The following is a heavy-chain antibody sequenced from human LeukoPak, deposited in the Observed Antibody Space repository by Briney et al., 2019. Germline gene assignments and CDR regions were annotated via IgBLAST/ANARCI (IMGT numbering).Heavy chain of an antibody. J-gene: IGHJ4*02. Sequence: PSETLSLTCAVSGGSISSGGYSWSWIRQPPGKGLEWIGYIYHSGSTYYNPSLKSRVTISVDRSKNQFSLKLSSVTAADTAVYYCARGGRKVTMVRGALTFDYWGQGTLVTVSS. CDR3: ARGGRKVTMVRGALTFDY. D-gene: IGHD3-10*01. V-gene: IGHV4-30-2*01. CDR2: IYHSGST. CDR1: GGSISSGGYS.